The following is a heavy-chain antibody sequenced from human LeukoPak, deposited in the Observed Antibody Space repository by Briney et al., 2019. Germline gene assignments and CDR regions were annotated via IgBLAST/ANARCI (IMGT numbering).Heavy chain of an antibody. Sequence: SETLSLTCTVSGGSISSYYWSWIRQPPGKGLEWIGSIYYSGSTAYNPSLKSRVTISVDTSKNQFSLKLSSVTAADTAVYYCARRGSGSPFDYWGQGTLVTVSS. CDR2: IYYSGST. J-gene: IGHJ4*02. CDR3: ARRGSGSPFDY. V-gene: IGHV4-59*01. D-gene: IGHD3-10*01. CDR1: GGSISSYY.